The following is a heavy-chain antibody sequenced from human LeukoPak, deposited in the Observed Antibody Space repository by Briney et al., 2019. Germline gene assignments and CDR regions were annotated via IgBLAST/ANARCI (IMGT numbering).Heavy chain of an antibody. CDR3: AKAGRPVSKYYFDY. V-gene: IGHV3-23*01. CDR1: GFTFSSYA. CDR2: ISGSGGST. D-gene: IGHD3-10*01. Sequence: GGSLGPSCAASGFTFSSYAMSWVRQAPGKGLEWVSGISGSGGSTYYGESVKGRFTISRDNSKNTLYLQVNSLRAEDTAVYYCAKAGRPVSKYYFDYWGQGTLVTVSS. J-gene: IGHJ4*02.